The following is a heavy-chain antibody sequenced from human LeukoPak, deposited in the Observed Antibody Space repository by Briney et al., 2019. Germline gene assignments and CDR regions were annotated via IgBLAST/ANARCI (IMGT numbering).Heavy chain of an antibody. CDR2: INQGGSDT. CDR3: ARGHWGLNY. CDR1: GLTYSNFW. V-gene: IGHV3-7*01. D-gene: IGHD7-27*01. J-gene: IGHJ4*02. Sequence: GGSLRLSCAVSGLTYSNFWMSWVRQAPGKGPEWVASINQGGSDTYYMDAVKGRFTISRDNAENSLYLQMSSLRVDDTAVYYCARGHWGLNYWGQGTLVTVYS.